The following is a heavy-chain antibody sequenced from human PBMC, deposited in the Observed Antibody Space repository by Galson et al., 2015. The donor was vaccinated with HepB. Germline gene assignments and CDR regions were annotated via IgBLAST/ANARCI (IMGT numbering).Heavy chain of an antibody. CDR3: ASQALGDSSGYIDAFDI. CDR2: IIPILGIA. Sequence: SVKVSCKASGGTFSSYAISWVRQAPGQGLEWMGRIIPILGIANYAQKFQGRVTITADKSTSTAYMELSSLRSEDTAVYYCASQALGDSSGYIDAFDIWGQGTMVTVSS. D-gene: IGHD3-22*01. J-gene: IGHJ3*02. CDR1: GGTFSSYA. V-gene: IGHV1-69*04.